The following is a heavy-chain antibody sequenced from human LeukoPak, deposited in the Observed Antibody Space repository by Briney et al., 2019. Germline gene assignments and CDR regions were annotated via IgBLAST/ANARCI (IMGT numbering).Heavy chain of an antibody. CDR2: IHHSGTT. D-gene: IGHD2-2*01. CDR3: VRVRHPTGGPWVVGQTAYFQQ. J-gene: IGHJ1*01. V-gene: IGHV4-38-2*02. CDR1: GYSVDSGYF. Sequence: PSETLSLTCIVSGYSVDSGYFWGWIRQPPGKGLEWIGNIHHSGTTYYNPSLKSRVTISVDTSKNQFSLKLSSVTAADTAVYYCVRVRHPTGGPWVVGQTAYFQQWSQGTLVTVSS.